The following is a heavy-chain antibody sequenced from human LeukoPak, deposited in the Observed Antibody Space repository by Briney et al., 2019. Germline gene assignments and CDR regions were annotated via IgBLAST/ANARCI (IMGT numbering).Heavy chain of an antibody. CDR3: ARDRYGDYVFDY. V-gene: IGHV3-23*01. Sequence: PGGSLRLSCAASAFTFSNYGLSWVRQAPGKGLQWVSGITGSGGSTYYADSVKGRFTISRDNSKNSLYLQMNSLRAEDTAVYYCARDRYGDYVFDYWGQGILVTVSS. J-gene: IGHJ4*02. CDR1: AFTFSNYG. CDR2: ITGSGGST. D-gene: IGHD4-17*01.